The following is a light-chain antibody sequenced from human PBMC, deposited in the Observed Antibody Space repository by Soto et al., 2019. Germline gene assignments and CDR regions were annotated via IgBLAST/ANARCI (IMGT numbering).Light chain of an antibody. CDR1: SNDIGSYNL. CDR3: CSYAGSPYV. CDR2: EVN. Sequence: QSALTQPASVSGSPGQSITISCTGTSNDIGSYNLVSWYQQHPGKVPKLMIYEVNTRPSGVSNRFSGSKSGNTASLTISGLQADDEADYYCCSYAGSPYVFGTGTKLTVL. V-gene: IGLV2-23*02. J-gene: IGLJ1*01.